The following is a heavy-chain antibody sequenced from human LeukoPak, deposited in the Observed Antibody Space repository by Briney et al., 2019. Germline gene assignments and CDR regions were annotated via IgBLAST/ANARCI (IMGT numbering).Heavy chain of an antibody. D-gene: IGHD6-13*01. CDR2: IYYSGST. CDR1: GGSISSSSYY. CDR3: ARQRAAAGYYFDY. Sequence: SETLSLTCTVSGGSISSSSYYWGWIRQPPGKGLEWIGSIYYSGSTYYNPSLKSRVTISVDTSKNQFSLKLGSVTAADTAVYYCARQRAAAGYYFDYWGQGTLVTVSS. J-gene: IGHJ4*02. V-gene: IGHV4-39*01.